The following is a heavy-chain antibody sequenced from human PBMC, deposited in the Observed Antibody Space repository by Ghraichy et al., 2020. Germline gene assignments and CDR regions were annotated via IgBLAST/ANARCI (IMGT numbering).Heavy chain of an antibody. D-gene: IGHD4-23*01. Sequence: SETLSLTCAVYGGSFSGYYWSWIRQLPGKGLEWIGEINHSVSPNYNPSLKSRFTISVDTSKNQFSLKLSSVTAADTAVYYCARGSSPKYGGNPGDYYYGMDVWGQGTTVTVSS. J-gene: IGHJ6*02. CDR3: ARGSSPKYGGNPGDYYYGMDV. CDR1: GGSFSGYY. CDR2: INHSVSP. V-gene: IGHV4-34*01.